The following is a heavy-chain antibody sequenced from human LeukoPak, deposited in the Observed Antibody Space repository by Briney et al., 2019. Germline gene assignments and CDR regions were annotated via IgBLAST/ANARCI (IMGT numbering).Heavy chain of an antibody. Sequence: SETLSLTCTVSGGSISSYYWSWVRQPPGKGLEWIGFVYYTGSTNYSPSLKSRVTISVDTSKNQFSLKLSSVTAADTAVYYCARLWDSTCMDVWGKGTTVTISS. CDR1: GGSISSYY. CDR2: VYYTGST. D-gene: IGHD1-26*01. CDR3: ARLWDSTCMDV. J-gene: IGHJ6*03. V-gene: IGHV4-59*08.